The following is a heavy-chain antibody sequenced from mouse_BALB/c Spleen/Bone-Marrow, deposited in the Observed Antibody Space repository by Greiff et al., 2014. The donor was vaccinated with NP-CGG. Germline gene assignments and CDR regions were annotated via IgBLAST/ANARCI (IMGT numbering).Heavy chain of an antibody. CDR2: ISYSGST. V-gene: IGHV3-2*02. D-gene: IGHD2-4*01. CDR1: GYSITSDYV. Sequence: VQLQQSGPGLVKPSQSLSLTCTATGYSITSDYVCNWIRQFPGNKLEWMGYISYSGSTSYNPSPKSRTSITRDTSKNQFFLQLSFMTAEDTATYYCARYDYDVGYFDYWGQGTTLTVSS. J-gene: IGHJ2*01. CDR3: ARYDYDVGYFDY.